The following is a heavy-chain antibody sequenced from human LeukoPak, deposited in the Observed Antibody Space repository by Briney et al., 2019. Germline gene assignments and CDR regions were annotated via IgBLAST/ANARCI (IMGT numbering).Heavy chain of an antibody. J-gene: IGHJ4*01. CDR3: ARADDRREFDY. Sequence: GGSLRLSCAASGFTFSSYGMHWVRQAPGQGLEWMGIINPSGGSTSYAQKFQGRVTMTRDTSTSTVYMELSSLRSEDTAVYYCARADDRREFDYWGQEPWSPSPQ. CDR2: INPSGGST. V-gene: IGHV1-46*01. D-gene: IGHD3-22*01. CDR1: GFTFSSYG.